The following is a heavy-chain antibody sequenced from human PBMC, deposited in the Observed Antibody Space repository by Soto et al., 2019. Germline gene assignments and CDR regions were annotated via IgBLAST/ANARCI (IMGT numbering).Heavy chain of an antibody. V-gene: IGHV3-53*01. J-gene: IGHJ6*02. CDR3: ARDLRTLYGMDV. CDR1: GFTVSSNY. Sequence: GGSLRLSCAASGFTVSSNYMSWVRQAPGKGLEWVSVIYSGGSTYYADSVKGQFTISRDNSKNTLYLQMNSLRAEDTAVYYCARDLRTLYGMDVWGQGPTVTVSS. CDR2: IYSGGST.